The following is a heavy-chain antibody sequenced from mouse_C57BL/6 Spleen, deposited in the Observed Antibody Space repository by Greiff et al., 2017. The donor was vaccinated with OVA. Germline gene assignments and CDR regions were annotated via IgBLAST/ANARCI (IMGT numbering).Heavy chain of an antibody. CDR2: IHPNSGST. V-gene: IGHV1-64*01. D-gene: IGHD2-10*01. CDR1: GYTFTSYW. J-gene: IGHJ3*01. CDR3: ASYYGNYSAWFAY. Sequence: QVQLKQPGAELVKPGASVKLSCKASGYTFTSYWMHWVKQRPGQGLEWIGMIHPNSGSTNYNEKFKSKATLTVDKSSSTAYMQLSSLTSEDSAVYYCASYYGNYSAWFAYWGQGTLVTVSA.